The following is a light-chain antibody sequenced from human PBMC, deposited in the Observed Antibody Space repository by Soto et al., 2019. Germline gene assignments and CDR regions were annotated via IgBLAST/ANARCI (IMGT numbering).Light chain of an antibody. J-gene: IGLJ1*01. Sequence: LTQPASVSVSPGQSITISCTGTSSDVGGYNYVSWYQQHPGKAPKLIIYDVSNRPSGVSNRFSGSKSGNTASLTISGLQAEDEADYYCSSYTSSSTYVFGTGTKVTVL. CDR2: DVS. V-gene: IGLV2-14*01. CDR1: SSDVGGYNY. CDR3: SSYTSSSTYV.